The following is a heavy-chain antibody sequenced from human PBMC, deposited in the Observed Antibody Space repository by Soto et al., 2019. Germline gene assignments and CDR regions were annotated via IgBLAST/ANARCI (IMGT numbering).Heavy chain of an antibody. Sequence: QVQLVQSGAEVKKPGASVKVSCKACGYTFISYGISWVRQAPGQGLEWMGWISAYNSHTNYAQKLQGRVTMTTDTSTSTAYMELRSLRCDDTAVYYCARESTVRGLEYWGQGTLVAVSS. J-gene: IGHJ4*02. CDR1: GYTFISYG. CDR3: ARESTVRGLEY. V-gene: IGHV1-18*01. D-gene: IGHD4-17*01. CDR2: ISAYNSHT.